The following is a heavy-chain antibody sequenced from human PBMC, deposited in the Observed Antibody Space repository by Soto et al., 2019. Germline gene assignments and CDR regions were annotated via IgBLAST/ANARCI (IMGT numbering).Heavy chain of an antibody. CDR3: ARWSYLDY. J-gene: IGHJ4*02. CDR2: ISGSDGKT. Sequence: GGSLRLSCAASGFSFGSYALSWVRQAPGKGLEWVSTISGSDGKTFYADSVKGRFSISRDTSQNTLYLQMNSLRADDTAIYYCARWSYLDYWGQGTRLTVSS. V-gene: IGHV3-23*01. CDR1: GFSFGSYA. D-gene: IGHD3-3*01.